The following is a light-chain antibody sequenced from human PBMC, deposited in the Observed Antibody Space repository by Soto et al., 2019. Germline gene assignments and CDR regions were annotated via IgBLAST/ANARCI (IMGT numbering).Light chain of an antibody. Sequence: DIQMTQSPSSLSASVGDRVTITCRTIHDINNRLAWYLQKPGKVPKVLIYGACTWQSGVPYRFSGSGFWTDFTLTISSLQPAVVGTYYCPNYNSAAPDVTFGGGTKVEI. J-gene: IGKJ4*01. CDR3: PNYNSAAPDVT. CDR2: GAC. CDR1: HDINNR. V-gene: IGKV1-27*01.